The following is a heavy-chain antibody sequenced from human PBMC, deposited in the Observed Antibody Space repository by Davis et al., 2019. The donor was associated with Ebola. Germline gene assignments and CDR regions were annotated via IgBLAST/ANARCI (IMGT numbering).Heavy chain of an antibody. CDR1: GYTFTIYG. CDR2: ISAHNGHR. CDR3: ARGKGAMVQGVIIKNYYYYGMDV. V-gene: IGHV1-18*01. Sequence: ASVKVSCKASGYTFTIYGINWVRQAPGQGLEWMGSISAHNGHRSYAQTFQGRITMTTDTSTTTAYMELSSLRSEDTAVYYCARGKGAMVQGVIIKNYYYYGMDVWGQGTTVTVSS. J-gene: IGHJ6*02. D-gene: IGHD3-10*01.